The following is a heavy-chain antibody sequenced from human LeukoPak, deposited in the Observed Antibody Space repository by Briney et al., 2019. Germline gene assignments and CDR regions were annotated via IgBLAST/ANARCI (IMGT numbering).Heavy chain of an antibody. CDR2: INHSGST. Sequence: PSETLSLTCTVSGGSISSYYWSWIRQPPGKGLEWIGEINHSGSTNYNPSLKSRVTISVDTSKNQFSLKLSSVTAADTAVYYCARDPIAAAALGAFDIWGQGTMVTVSS. CDR3: ARDPIAAAALGAFDI. J-gene: IGHJ3*02. V-gene: IGHV4-34*01. CDR1: GGSISSYY. D-gene: IGHD6-13*01.